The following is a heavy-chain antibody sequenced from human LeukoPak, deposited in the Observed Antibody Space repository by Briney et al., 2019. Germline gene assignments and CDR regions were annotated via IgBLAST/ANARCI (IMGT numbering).Heavy chain of an antibody. Sequence: SETLSLTCTVSGGSISSSSYYWGWIRQPPGKGLEWIGSIYYSGSTYYNPSLKSRVTISVDTSKNQFSLKLSSVTAADTAVYYCARHSSSWPYHYYYYMDVWGKGTTVTVSS. CDR2: IYYSGST. D-gene: IGHD6-13*01. CDR3: ARHSSSWPYHYYYYMDV. J-gene: IGHJ6*03. CDR1: GGSISSSSYY. V-gene: IGHV4-39*01.